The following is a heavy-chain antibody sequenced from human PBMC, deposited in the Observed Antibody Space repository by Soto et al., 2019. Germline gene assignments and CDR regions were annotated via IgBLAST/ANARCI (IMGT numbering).Heavy chain of an antibody. CDR3: ARAGPRSASAGIIYYYYAMDV. J-gene: IGHJ6*02. D-gene: IGHD6-13*01. CDR2: IDPKSGDT. V-gene: IGHV1-2*04. CDR1: GYTFTGYY. Sequence: DSVKVSCKTSGYTFTGYYMHWVRQAPGQGLEWMGWIDPKSGDTDYAQKFQGWVTMTRDTSMSTVYMEVSRLRSDDTAVYYCARAGPRSASAGIIYYYYAMDVWGQATTVTVSS.